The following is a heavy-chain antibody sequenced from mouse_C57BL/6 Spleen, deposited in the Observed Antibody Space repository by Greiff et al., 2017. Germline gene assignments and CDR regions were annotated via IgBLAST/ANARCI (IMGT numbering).Heavy chain of an antibody. V-gene: IGHV5-6*02. D-gene: IGHD4-1*01. CDR3: ERQAGTWAMDY. Sequence: EVMLVESGGDLVKPGGSLKLSCAASGFTFSSYGMSWVRQTPDKRLEWVATVSSGRSYTYYPDSVMGRFTISRDNAKNTLYLQMSSLKSEDTAMYYCERQAGTWAMDYWGQGTSVTVSS. J-gene: IGHJ4*01. CDR2: VSSGRSYT. CDR1: GFTFSSYG.